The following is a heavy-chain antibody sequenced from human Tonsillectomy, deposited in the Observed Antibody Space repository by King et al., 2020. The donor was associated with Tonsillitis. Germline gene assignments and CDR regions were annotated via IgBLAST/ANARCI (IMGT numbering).Heavy chain of an antibody. Sequence: VQLVESGGGLVKPGGSLRLSCAASGFTINNAWMSWVRQAPGRGLEWVGRIKRNSDGGTTDYAAPVKDRFTISRDDLKNMVYLQMNSLKTEDTAVYYCSTAPGGLMITEWGQGTLVTVSS. CDR3: STAPGGLMITE. CDR1: GFTINNAW. V-gene: IGHV3-15*01. D-gene: IGHD3-16*01. J-gene: IGHJ4*02. CDR2: IKRNSDGGTT.